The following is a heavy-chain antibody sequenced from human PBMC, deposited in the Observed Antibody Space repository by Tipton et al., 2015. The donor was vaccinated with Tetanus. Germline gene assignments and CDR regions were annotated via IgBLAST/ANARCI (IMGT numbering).Heavy chain of an antibody. CDR1: GCSISSGDYY. J-gene: IGHJ4*02. CDR3: ARVFTRGYTYGTTFDY. Sequence: TLSLTCTVSGCSISSGDYYWSWIRQPPGKGLEWIGYIYYSGTTYYNPSLKSRVTISVDTSNNQFSLKVTSVTAADTAVYYCARVFTRGYTYGTTFDYWGQGTLVTVSS. V-gene: IGHV4-30-4*01. CDR2: IYYSGTT. D-gene: IGHD5-18*01.